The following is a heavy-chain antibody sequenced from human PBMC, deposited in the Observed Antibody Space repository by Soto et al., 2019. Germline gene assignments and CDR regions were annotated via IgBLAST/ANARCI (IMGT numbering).Heavy chain of an antibody. V-gene: IGHV4-59*01. CDR3: ARGLREGSYYYSSMDV. CDR2: IYYSGST. CDR1: GGSISSYY. J-gene: IGHJ6*03. Sequence: SETLSLTCTVYGGSISSYYWSWIRQPPGKGLEWIGYIYYSGSTNYNPSLKSRVTISVDTSKNQFSLKLSSVTAADTAVYYCARGLREGSYYYSSMDVWSKGTTVTVSS. D-gene: IGHD3-10*01.